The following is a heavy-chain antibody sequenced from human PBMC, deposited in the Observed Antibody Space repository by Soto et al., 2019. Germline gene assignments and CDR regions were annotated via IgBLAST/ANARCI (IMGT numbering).Heavy chain of an antibody. D-gene: IGHD6-13*01. Sequence: PSETLSLTCTVSGGSISSSSYYWGWIRQPPGKGLEWIGSIYYSGSTYYNPSLKSRVTISVDTSKNQFSLKLSSVTAADTAVYYCATTGRSRPTSDYWGQGTLVTVSS. CDR3: ATTGRSRPTSDY. V-gene: IGHV4-39*01. CDR1: GGSISSSSYY. J-gene: IGHJ4*02. CDR2: IYYSGST.